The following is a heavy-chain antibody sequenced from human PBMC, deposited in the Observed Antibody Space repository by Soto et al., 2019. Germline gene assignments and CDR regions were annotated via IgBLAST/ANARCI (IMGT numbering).Heavy chain of an antibody. CDR3: ARGMGRYFDL. D-gene: IGHD2-8*01. CDR2: LSASGRT. V-gene: IGHV4-4*07. CDR1: GDSIGNFY. J-gene: IGHJ2*01. Sequence: QVHLQESGPGLVKPSETLSLTCAISGDSIGNFYWSWIRQPAGKGLESLGRLSASGRTNYSPSPQSRVTMSLDRSKNRFSLRLTSVSAADTAVYFCARGMGRYFDLWGRGTLVTVSS.